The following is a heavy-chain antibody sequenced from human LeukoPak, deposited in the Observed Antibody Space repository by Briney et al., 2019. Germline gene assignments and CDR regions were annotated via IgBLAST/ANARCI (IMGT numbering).Heavy chain of an antibody. Sequence: PGRSLRLSCAASGLTFSTFGMTWVRQAPGKGLEWVAVISYDGSNKYYADSVKGRFTISRDNSKNTLYLQMNSLRAEDTAVYYCASPPLAGYYDSSGYYYDYWGQGTLVTVSS. CDR2: ISYDGSNK. D-gene: IGHD3-22*01. J-gene: IGHJ4*02. CDR1: GLTFSTFG. CDR3: ASPPLAGYYDSSGYYYDY. V-gene: IGHV3-30*03.